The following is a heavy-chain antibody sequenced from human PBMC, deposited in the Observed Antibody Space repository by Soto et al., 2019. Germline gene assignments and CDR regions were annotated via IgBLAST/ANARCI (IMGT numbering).Heavy chain of an antibody. CDR1: GFTFSSYS. D-gene: IGHD3-9*01. Sequence: GGSLRLSCAASGFTFSSYSMNWVRQAPGKGLEWVSSISSSSSYIYYADSVKGRFTISRDNAKNSLYLQMNSLRAEDTAVYYCARDSGYYDILTGYANFDYWGQGTLVTVSS. V-gene: IGHV3-21*01. J-gene: IGHJ4*02. CDR2: ISSSSSYI. CDR3: ARDSGYYDILTGYANFDY.